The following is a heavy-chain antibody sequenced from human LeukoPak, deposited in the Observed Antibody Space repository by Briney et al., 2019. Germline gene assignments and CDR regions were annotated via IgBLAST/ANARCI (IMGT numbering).Heavy chain of an antibody. V-gene: IGHV4-59*01. CDR3: ARISAAGGGSWYFDL. D-gene: IGHD6-13*01. CDR2: VSHSGST. Sequence: PSETLSLTCTVSGGSISSYYWSCIRRPPGKGLEWLGYVSHSGSTNYNTSLQSRVTISIDTSKSQFSLKLSSVTAADTAVYHCARISAAGGGSWYFDLWGRGTLVTVSS. J-gene: IGHJ2*01. CDR1: GGSISSYY.